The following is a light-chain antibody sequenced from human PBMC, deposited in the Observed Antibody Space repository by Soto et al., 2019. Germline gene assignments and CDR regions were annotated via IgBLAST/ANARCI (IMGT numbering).Light chain of an antibody. J-gene: IGLJ3*02. Sequence: QSVLTQPPSASGTPGHRVTISCSGSSSNIGSNTVNWYQLLPRTAPKLLIFSNNQRPSGVPDRFSGSKSGTSASLAISGLQSDDESDYYCATWDDSLNGWVFGGGTKLTVL. V-gene: IGLV1-44*01. CDR2: SNN. CDR3: ATWDDSLNGWV. CDR1: SSNIGSNT.